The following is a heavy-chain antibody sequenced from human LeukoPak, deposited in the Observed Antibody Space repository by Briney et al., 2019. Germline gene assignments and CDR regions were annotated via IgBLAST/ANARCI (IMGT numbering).Heavy chain of an antibody. CDR2: IYYSGST. J-gene: IGHJ5*02. V-gene: IGHV4-31*03. Sequence: SETLSLTCTVSGGSISSGGYYWSWIRQHPGKGLEWIGYIYYSGSTYYNPSLKSRVKISVDTSKNQFSLKLSSVTAADTAVYYCARDLNTSGYNWFDPWGQGTLVTVSS. D-gene: IGHD6-25*01. CDR1: GGSISSGGYY. CDR3: ARDLNTSGYNWFDP.